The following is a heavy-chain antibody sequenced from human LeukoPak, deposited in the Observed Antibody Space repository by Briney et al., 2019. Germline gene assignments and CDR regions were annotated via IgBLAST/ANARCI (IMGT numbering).Heavy chain of an antibody. D-gene: IGHD6-19*01. J-gene: IGHJ4*02. CDR2: IYYSGRT. V-gene: IGHV4-31*03. CDR3: ARHKTLAVADY. CDR1: GGSITSGGYS. Sequence: SETLSPTCTVSGGSITSGGYSWTWIRQHPGEGLEWIGYIYYSGRTSYNPSLESRVTISLDTSKNHFSLKLSSVTAADTAVYYCARHKTLAVADYWGQGTLVTVSS.